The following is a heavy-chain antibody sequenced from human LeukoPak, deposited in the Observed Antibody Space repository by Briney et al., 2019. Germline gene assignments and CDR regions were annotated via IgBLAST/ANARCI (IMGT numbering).Heavy chain of an antibody. V-gene: IGHV4-59*01. CDR2: LYNSGTT. D-gene: IGHD1-1*01. CDR3: ATRGVKTTRFDY. Sequence: PSETLSLTCTVSGGSINTYYWSWIRQPPRKGLEWIGYLYNSGTTNYNPPLKSRVSISRDTSKNQFSLKLNSVTAADTAVYYCATRGVKTTRFDYWGQGILVTVSS. J-gene: IGHJ4*02. CDR1: GGSINTYY.